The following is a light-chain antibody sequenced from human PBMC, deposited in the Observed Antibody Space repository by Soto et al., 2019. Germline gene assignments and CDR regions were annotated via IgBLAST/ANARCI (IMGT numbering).Light chain of an antibody. J-gene: IGLJ3*02. Sequence: QAVLTQPPSAYGTPGQRVTISCSGSSSNIGSNYVYWYQQLPGTAPKLLIYRNNQRPSGVPDRFSGSKSGTSASLAISGLRSEDEADYYCAAWDDSLSGPWVFGGGTKVTVL. CDR2: RNN. V-gene: IGLV1-47*01. CDR3: AAWDDSLSGPWV. CDR1: SSNIGSNY.